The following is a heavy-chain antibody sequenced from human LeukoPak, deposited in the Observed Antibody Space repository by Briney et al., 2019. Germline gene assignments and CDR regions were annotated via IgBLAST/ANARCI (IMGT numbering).Heavy chain of an antibody. CDR3: ARTDTAMVTINFDY. CDR2: IKQDGSEK. Sequence: GGSLRLSWAASGFTFSSYWMSWVRQAPGKGLEWVANIKQDGSEKYYVDSVKGRFTISRDNAKNSLYLQMNSLRAEDTAVYYCARTDTAMVTINFDYWGQGTLVTVSS. CDR1: GFTFSSYW. D-gene: IGHD5-18*01. J-gene: IGHJ4*02. V-gene: IGHV3-7*01.